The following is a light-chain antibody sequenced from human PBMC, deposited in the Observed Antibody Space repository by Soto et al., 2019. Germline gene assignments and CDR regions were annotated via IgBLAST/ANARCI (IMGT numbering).Light chain of an antibody. CDR2: DVS. V-gene: IGLV2-14*01. J-gene: IGLJ2*01. CDR1: NSDIGGYNY. Sequence: QSALTQPASESGSPGQSITISCTGTNSDIGGYNYVSWYQQHPGKAPKLIIFDVSFRPSEVSNRFSASKSGNTASLTISGLQAEDEADYYCSSYTSSNTVIFGGGTKVTVL. CDR3: SSYTSSNTVI.